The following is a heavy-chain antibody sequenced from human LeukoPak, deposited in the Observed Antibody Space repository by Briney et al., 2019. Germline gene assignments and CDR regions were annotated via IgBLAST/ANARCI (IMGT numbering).Heavy chain of an antibody. V-gene: IGHV3-23*01. CDR3: AKSDEIAARPDWFDP. D-gene: IGHD6-6*01. Sequence: GGSLRLSCAASGFTFSSDAMSWVRQAPGKGLEWLSAISGSGGSTYYADSVKGRFTISRDNSKNTLYLQMNSLRAEDTAVYYCAKSDEIAARPDWFDPWGQGTLVTVSS. CDR1: GFTFSSDA. J-gene: IGHJ5*02. CDR2: ISGSGGST.